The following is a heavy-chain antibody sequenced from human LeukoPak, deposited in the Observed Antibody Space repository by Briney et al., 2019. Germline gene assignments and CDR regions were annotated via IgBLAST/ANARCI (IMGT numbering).Heavy chain of an antibody. CDR1: RYTFTGYY. CDR3: ARDRSSIAVAGTLRGYYFDY. V-gene: IGHV1-2*02. CDR2: INPNSGGT. Sequence: ASVKVSCKASRYTFTGYYMHWVRQAPGQGLEWMGWINPNSGGTNYAQKFQGRVTMTRDTSISTAYMELSRLRSDDTAVYYCARDRSSIAVAGTLRGYYFDYWGQGTLVTVSS. D-gene: IGHD6-19*01. J-gene: IGHJ4*02.